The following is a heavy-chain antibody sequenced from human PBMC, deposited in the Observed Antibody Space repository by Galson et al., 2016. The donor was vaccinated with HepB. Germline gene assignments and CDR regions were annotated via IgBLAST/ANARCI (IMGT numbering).Heavy chain of an antibody. CDR2: ISGYNDNT. Sequence: SVKVSCKASGYSFTSYGISWIRQAPGQGLEWMGWISGYNDNTKYAQNLQGRVAMSTESSTSTAYMELRSLTSDDTAVYYCAKSAYDRIGYPSGDAFDIWGQGTVVTVSS. CDR1: GYSFTSYG. V-gene: IGHV1-18*04. J-gene: IGHJ3*02. CDR3: AKSAYDRIGYPSGDAFDI. D-gene: IGHD3-22*01.